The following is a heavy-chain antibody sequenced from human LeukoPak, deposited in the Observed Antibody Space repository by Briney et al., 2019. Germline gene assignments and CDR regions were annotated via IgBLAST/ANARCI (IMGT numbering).Heavy chain of an antibody. J-gene: IGHJ4*02. CDR2: FDPEDGET. CDR1: GYTLTELS. D-gene: IGHD5-18*01. CDR3: ASPRGYSYGYLVNLVY. V-gene: IGHV1-24*01. Sequence: ASVKVSCKVSGYTLTELSMHWVRQAPGKGLEWMGGFDPEDGETIYAQKFQGRVTMTEGTSTDTAYMELSSLRSEDTAVYYCASPRGYSYGYLVNLVYWGQGTLVTVSS.